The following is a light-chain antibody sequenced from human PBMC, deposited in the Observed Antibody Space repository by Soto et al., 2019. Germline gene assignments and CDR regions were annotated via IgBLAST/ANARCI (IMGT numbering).Light chain of an antibody. J-gene: IGLJ2*01. CDR3: SSYTSGSTLMV. CDR2: DVS. CDR1: SSDVGGYNY. Sequence: QSALTQPASVSGSPGQSITISCTGTSSDVGGYNYVSWYQQHPGKAPKLMIYDVSNRPSGVSNRFSGSKSGNTASLTICGLQGEDEADYCCSSYTSGSTLMVFGGGTKLTVL. V-gene: IGLV2-14*01.